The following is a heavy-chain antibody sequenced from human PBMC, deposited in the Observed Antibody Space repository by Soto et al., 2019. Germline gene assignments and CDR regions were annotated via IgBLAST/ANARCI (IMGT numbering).Heavy chain of an antibody. CDR2: IYYSGST. D-gene: IGHD3-9*01. Sequence: SETLSLTCTVSGGSISSYYWSWIRQPPGKGLEWIGYIYYSGSTNYNPSLKGRVTISVDTSKNQFSLKLSSVTAADTAVYYCARGVYYDILTGYYIGSPYYGMDVWGQGTTVTVSS. V-gene: IGHV4-59*01. CDR1: GGSISSYY. CDR3: ARGVYYDILTGYYIGSPYYGMDV. J-gene: IGHJ6*02.